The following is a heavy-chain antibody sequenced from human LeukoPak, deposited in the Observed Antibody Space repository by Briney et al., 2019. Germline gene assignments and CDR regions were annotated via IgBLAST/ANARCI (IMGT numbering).Heavy chain of an antibody. J-gene: IGHJ4*02. Sequence: PGRSLRLSCAASGITLSTYAIHWVRQAPGKGLEWVAVISYDGNNKYYADSVKGRFTISRDNSKNTLYLQMNSLRAEDTAVYYCAKDLEGFGRRGLDYWGQGTLVTASS. CDR1: GITLSTYA. CDR3: AKDLEGFGRRGLDY. CDR2: ISYDGNNK. D-gene: IGHD3-3*01. V-gene: IGHV3-30-3*01.